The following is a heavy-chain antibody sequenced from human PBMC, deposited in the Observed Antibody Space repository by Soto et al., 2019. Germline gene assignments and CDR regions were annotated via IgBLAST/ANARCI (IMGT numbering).Heavy chain of an antibody. CDR2: IYWDDDK. Sequence: QITLNESGPTLVKPTQPLTLTCTFSGFSLGTYGVGVGWIRQPPGKALEWLALIYWDDDKRYSPSLKSRLTSTKDTSKRQVFLTLTNMDPVDTATYYCAHRGGGIVDWYFDRWGRGTPVIVSS. D-gene: IGHD1-26*01. J-gene: IGHJ2*01. CDR1: GFSLGTYGVG. CDR3: AHRGGGIVDWYFDR. V-gene: IGHV2-5*02.